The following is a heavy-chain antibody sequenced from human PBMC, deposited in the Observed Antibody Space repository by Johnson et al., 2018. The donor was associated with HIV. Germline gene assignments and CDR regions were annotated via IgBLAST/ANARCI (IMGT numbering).Heavy chain of an antibody. CDR1: GFTFDDYD. CDR3: ARDGAGYNFWSDYRSDVFDI. CDR2: INWNGGST. J-gene: IGHJ3*02. D-gene: IGHD3-3*01. V-gene: IGHV3-20*04. Sequence: VQLVESGGGVVQPGTSLRLSCAASGFTFDDYDMTWVRQAPGKGLEWVSGINWNGGSTGYADSVKGRFTISRDNTKNSLYLQMNSLRAEDTALYYCARDGAGYNFWSDYRSDVFDIWGQGTVVTVSS.